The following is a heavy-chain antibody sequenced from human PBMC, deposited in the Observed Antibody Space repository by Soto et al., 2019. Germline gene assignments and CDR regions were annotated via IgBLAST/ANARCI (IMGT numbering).Heavy chain of an antibody. D-gene: IGHD2-15*01. CDR2: IKSKTDGGTT. V-gene: IGHV3-15*07. CDR3: TTAGVVVAATRYYYYGMDV. CDR1: GFTFSNAW. Sequence: PGGSLRLSCAASGFTFSNAWMNWVRQAPGKGLEWVGRIKSKTDGGTTDYAAPVKGRFTISRDDSKNTLYLQMNSLKTDDTAVYYCTTAGVVVAATRYYYYGMDVWGQGTTVTVSS. J-gene: IGHJ6*02.